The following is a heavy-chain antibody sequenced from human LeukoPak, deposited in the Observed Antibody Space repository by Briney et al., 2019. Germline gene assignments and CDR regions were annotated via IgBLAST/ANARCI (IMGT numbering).Heavy chain of an antibody. Sequence: PSETLSLTCTVSGGSISSYYWSWIRQPPGKGLEWIGYIYYSGSTNYNPSLKSRVTISVGTSKNQFSLKLSSVTAADTAVYYCARVGRFGDWFDPWGQGTLVTVSS. CDR3: ARVGRFGDWFDP. V-gene: IGHV4-59*01. J-gene: IGHJ5*02. D-gene: IGHD3-10*01. CDR2: IYYSGST. CDR1: GGSISSYY.